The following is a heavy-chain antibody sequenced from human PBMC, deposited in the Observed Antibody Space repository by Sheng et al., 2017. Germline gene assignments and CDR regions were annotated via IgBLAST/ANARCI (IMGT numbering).Heavy chain of an antibody. Sequence: QVQLQQWGAGLLKPSETLSLTCAVYGGVLQWLLLELDPPAPTGRGWSGLGKVNHSGSTNYNPSLKSRVTISVDTSKNQFSLKLNSVTAADTAVYYCARGSGRRVPVTSFWFDPWGQGTLVSVSS. CDR3: ARGSGRRVPVTSFWFDP. V-gene: IGHV4-34*01. J-gene: IGHJ5*02. CDR1: GGVLQWLL. CDR2: VNHSGST. D-gene: IGHD2-2*01.